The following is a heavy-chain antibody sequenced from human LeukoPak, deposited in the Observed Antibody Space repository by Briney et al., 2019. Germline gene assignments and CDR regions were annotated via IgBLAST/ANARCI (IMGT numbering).Heavy chain of an antibody. CDR2: IKSKTDGGTS. J-gene: IGHJ5*02. V-gene: IGHV3-15*01. CDR1: GFTYTNAW. Sequence: GGSLRLSCAASGFTYTNAWMYWVRQAPGKGLEWVGRIKSKTDGGTSDYAAPVTGRFTISRDDSKSTLYLEMNSLKTEDTGVYYCSTLWYGAWGQGTLVTVSS. D-gene: IGHD3-10*01. CDR3: STLWYGA.